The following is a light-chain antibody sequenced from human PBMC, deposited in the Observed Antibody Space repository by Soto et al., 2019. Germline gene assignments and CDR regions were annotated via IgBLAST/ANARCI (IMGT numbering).Light chain of an antibody. CDR3: QQYNTLNT. CDR2: NVS. V-gene: IGKV3-15*01. Sequence: EIEMTQSPATLSVSPGQRATLSCRASQSVNSNLAWYQQKPGHAPNLLMYNVSTIATGFPARFSGSGSGTDFTPTISMLQSEDSAIYYYQQYNTLNTFGGGTKLEIK. CDR1: QSVNSN. J-gene: IGKJ4*01.